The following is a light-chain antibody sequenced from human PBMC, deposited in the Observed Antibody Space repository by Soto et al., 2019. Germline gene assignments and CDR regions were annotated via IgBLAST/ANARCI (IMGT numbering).Light chain of an antibody. CDR3: QQSSNCPPLT. Sequence: EIVLTQSPATLSLSPGERATLSCRASQSVSSYLAWYQQKPGQAPRLLIYDASNRATGIPARFSGSGSGTEFTLTLTSLEPEDVAVYYCQQSSNCPPLTLGGATTV. CDR1: QSVSSY. V-gene: IGKV3-11*01. CDR2: DAS. J-gene: IGKJ4*01.